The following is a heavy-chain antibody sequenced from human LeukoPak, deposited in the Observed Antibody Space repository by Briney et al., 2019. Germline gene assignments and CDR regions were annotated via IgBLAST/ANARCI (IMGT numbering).Heavy chain of an antibody. D-gene: IGHD5-18*01. CDR3: AKSIGYSEWRAHFDY. V-gene: IGHV1-8*01. CDR2: MNPNSGNT. CDR1: GYTFTSYD. Sequence: ASVKVSCKASGYTFTSYDINWVRQAPGQGREWMGWMNPNSGNTGYAQKLQGRVTITRNTTISTAYMELSSLRSEDTAVYYCAKSIGYSEWRAHFDYWGQGTLVTVSS. J-gene: IGHJ4*02.